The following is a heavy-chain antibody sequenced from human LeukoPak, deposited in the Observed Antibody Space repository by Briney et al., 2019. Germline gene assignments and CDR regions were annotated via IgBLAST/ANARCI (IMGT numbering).Heavy chain of an antibody. V-gene: IGHV4-34*01. D-gene: IGHD3-22*01. Sequence: SETLSLTCAVYGGSFSGYYWSWIRQPPGKGLEWIGEINHSGSTNYNPSLKSRVTISVDTSRDQFSLKLSSVTAADTAVYYCATGGHDSSGYYSASIDYWGQGTLVTVSS. J-gene: IGHJ4*02. CDR2: INHSGST. CDR1: GGSFSGYY. CDR3: ATGGHDSSGYYSASIDY.